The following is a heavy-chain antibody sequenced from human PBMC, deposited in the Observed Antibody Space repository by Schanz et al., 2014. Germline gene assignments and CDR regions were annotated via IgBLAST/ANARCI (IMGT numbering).Heavy chain of an antibody. CDR3: AKGRFGELSAFDI. CDR1: GFTLSSYG. D-gene: IGHD3-10*01. J-gene: IGHJ3*02. CDR2: IWYDGSNK. Sequence: QVRLVESGGGVVQPGRSLRLSCAASGFTLSSYGMHWVRQAPGKGLEWVAVIWYDGSNKYYADSVKGRFTISRDNSKNTLFLQMNSLRAEDTAVYYCAKGRFGELSAFDIWGQGTMVTVSS. V-gene: IGHV3-33*06.